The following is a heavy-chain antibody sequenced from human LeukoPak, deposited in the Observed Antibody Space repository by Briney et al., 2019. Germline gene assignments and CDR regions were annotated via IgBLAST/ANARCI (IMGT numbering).Heavy chain of an antibody. Sequence: ASVKVSCKASGYTFTGYYMHWVRQAPGQGLEWMGWIIHNSGATKYAQKFQGRVTVTWDTSISAVYMELSRLISDDTAVYYCARGEEGNYYYYYGMDVWGQGTTVTVSS. CDR1: GYTFTGYY. CDR2: IIHNSGAT. V-gene: IGHV1-2*02. CDR3: ARGEEGNYYYYYGMDV. J-gene: IGHJ6*02.